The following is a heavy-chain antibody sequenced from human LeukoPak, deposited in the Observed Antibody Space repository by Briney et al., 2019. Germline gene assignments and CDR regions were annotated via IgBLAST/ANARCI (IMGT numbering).Heavy chain of an antibody. D-gene: IGHD3-10*01. CDR1: GITLSNYG. V-gene: IGHV3-23*01. Sequence: GGSLRLSYAVSGITLSNYGMSWVRQAPGKGLEWVAGISDSGGSTNYADSVKGRFTISRDNPKNTLYLQMNSLRAEDTAVYFCAKRGIVIRAVIIVGFHKEAYYFDYWGQGALVTVSS. CDR2: ISDSGGST. CDR3: AKRGIVIRAVIIVGFHKEAYYFDY. J-gene: IGHJ4*02.